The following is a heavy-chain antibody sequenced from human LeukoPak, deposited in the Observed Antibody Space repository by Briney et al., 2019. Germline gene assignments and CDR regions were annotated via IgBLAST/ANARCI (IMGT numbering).Heavy chain of an antibody. CDR2: IYPGDSDT. V-gene: IGHV5-51*01. J-gene: IGHJ4*02. CDR3: ARSASRYFDWFDY. D-gene: IGHD3-9*01. Sequence: GESLKISCKGSGYSFTNYWIGWVRQMPGNGLEWMGIIYPGDSDTRYIPSFQGQVTISADKSINTAYLQWSSLKASDTAIYYCARSASRYFDWFDYWGQGTLVTVS. CDR1: GYSFTNYW.